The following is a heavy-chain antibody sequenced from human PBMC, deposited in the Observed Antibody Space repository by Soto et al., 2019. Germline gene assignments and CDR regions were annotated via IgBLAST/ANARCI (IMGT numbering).Heavy chain of an antibody. V-gene: IGHV3-74*01. D-gene: IGHD2-8*02. J-gene: IGHJ5*02. CDR1: GFPFSDNG. CDR2: INSDGTST. Sequence: GGSLRLSCAASGFPFSDNGMYWVRPVPGKGLVWVSYINSDGTSTSYADSVKGRFTISRDNAKNTLYLQMTSLGAGDTAVYYCARGLRYCTGGTCPWGQGTLVTVSS. CDR3: ARGLRYCTGGTCP.